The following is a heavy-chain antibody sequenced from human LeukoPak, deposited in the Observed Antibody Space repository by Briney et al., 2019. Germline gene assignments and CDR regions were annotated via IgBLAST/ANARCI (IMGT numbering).Heavy chain of an antibody. V-gene: IGHV4-39*01. Sequence: TSETLSLTCTVSGGSISSSSYYWGWIRQPPGKGLEWIGSIYYSGSTYYNPSLKSRVTISVDTSKNQFSLKLSSVTAADTAVYYCVAGYRDPNWFDPWGQGTLVTVSS. J-gene: IGHJ5*02. CDR2: IYYSGST. CDR3: VAGYRDPNWFDP. D-gene: IGHD3-9*01. CDR1: GGSISSSSYY.